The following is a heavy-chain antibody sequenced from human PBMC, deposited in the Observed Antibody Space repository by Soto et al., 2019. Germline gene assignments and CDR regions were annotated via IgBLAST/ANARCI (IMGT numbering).Heavy chain of an antibody. CDR3: ARDMIRDGSGSYCEYYYMDV. CDR1: GYTFTSYG. Sequence: ASVKVSCKASGYTFTSYGISWVRQAPGQGLEWMGWISAYNGNTNYAQKLQGRVTMTTDTSTSTAYMELRSLRSDDTAVYYCARDMIRDGSGSYCEYYYMDVWGKGTTVTVSS. D-gene: IGHD3-10*01. J-gene: IGHJ6*03. CDR2: ISAYNGNT. V-gene: IGHV1-18*01.